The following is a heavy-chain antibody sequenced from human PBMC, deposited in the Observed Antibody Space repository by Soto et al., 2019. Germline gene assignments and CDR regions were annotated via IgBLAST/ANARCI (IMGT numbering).Heavy chain of an antibody. CDR2: ISSSGSTI. CDR1: GFTFSSYE. J-gene: IGHJ4*02. V-gene: IGHV3-48*03. D-gene: IGHD6-19*01. CDR3: AYLGYSSGWYGGEVDY. Sequence: EVQLVESGGGLVQPGGSLRLSCAASGFTFSSYEMNWVRQAPGKGLEWVSYISSSGSTIYYADSVKGRFTISRDNAKNSLYLQMNSRRAEDTAVYYCAYLGYSSGWYGGEVDYWGQGTLVTVSS.